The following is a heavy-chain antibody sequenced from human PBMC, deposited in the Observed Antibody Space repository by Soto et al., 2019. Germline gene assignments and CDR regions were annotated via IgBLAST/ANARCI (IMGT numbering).Heavy chain of an antibody. D-gene: IGHD2-15*01. CDR1: GGTFSSYA. V-gene: IGHV1-69*01. J-gene: IGHJ6*02. Sequence: QVQLVQSGAEVKKPGSSVKVSCKASGGTFSSYAISWVRQAPGQGLEWMGGIIPIFGTANYAQKFQGRVTITEDESTSTAYMELSRLRSEDTAVYYCARGVYCSGGSCYGFGYYYYGMDVWGQGTTVTVSS. CDR3: ARGVYCSGGSCYGFGYYYYGMDV. CDR2: IIPIFGTA.